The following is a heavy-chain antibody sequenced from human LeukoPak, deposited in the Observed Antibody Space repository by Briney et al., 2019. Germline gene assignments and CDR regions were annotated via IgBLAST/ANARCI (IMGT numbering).Heavy chain of an antibody. Sequence: PPETLSLTCAVSGGSISGYFWSCSRQPPGKRLEWMGYIYYTGSTIYNPSLRSRVTMSVDVSKNQFSLDLTSVTAADTAVYYCARHDPVGHFLRGMDVWGQGTTVTVSS. J-gene: IGHJ6*02. CDR1: GGSISGYF. CDR3: ARHDPVGHFLRGMDV. V-gene: IGHV4-59*08. D-gene: IGHD2/OR15-2a*01. CDR2: IYYTGST.